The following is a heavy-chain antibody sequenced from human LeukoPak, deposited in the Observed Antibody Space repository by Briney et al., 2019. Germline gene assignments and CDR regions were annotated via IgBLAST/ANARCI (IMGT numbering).Heavy chain of an antibody. J-gene: IGHJ4*02. D-gene: IGHD3-10*01. Sequence: SETLSLTCTVSGGSISSGDYYWSWIRQPPGKGLEWIGYIYYSGSTYYNPSLKSRVTISVDTSKNQFSLKLSSVTAADTAVYYCARVNYYGSGSYFDYWGQGTLVTVSS. V-gene: IGHV4-30-4*01. CDR3: ARVNYYGSGSYFDY. CDR1: GGSISSGDYY. CDR2: IYYSGST.